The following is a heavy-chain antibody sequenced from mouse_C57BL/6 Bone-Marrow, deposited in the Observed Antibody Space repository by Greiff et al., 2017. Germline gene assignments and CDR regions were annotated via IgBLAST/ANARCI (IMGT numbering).Heavy chain of an antibody. J-gene: IGHJ1*03. D-gene: IGHD1-1*01. Sequence: VQLQQSGSELRSPGSSVKLSCKDFDSEVFPIAYMSWVRQKPGHGFEWIGGILPSIGRTIYGEKFEDKATLDADTLSNTAYLELNSLTSEDSAIYYCARRTVPYWYFDVWGTGTTVTVSS. V-gene: IGHV15-2*01. CDR2: ILPSIGRT. CDR3: ARRTVPYWYFDV. CDR1: DSEVFPIAY.